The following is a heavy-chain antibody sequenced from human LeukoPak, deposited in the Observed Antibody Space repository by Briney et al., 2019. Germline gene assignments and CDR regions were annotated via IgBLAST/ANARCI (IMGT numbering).Heavy chain of an antibody. D-gene: IGHD1-7*01. V-gene: IGHV3-23*01. J-gene: IGHJ4*02. Sequence: GGSLRLSCAASGFTFRTYAMTWVRQAPGKGLEWVSGISASGGSTYYADSVKGRFTISRDNSKNTLYLHMKSLRAEDTAVFYCARESSIIGTTMNYWGQGTLVTVST. CDR2: ISASGGST. CDR1: GFTFRTYA. CDR3: ARESSIIGTTMNY.